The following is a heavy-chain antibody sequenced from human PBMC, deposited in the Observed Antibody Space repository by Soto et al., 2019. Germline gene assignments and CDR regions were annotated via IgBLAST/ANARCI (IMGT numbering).Heavy chain of an antibody. V-gene: IGHV4-30-4*01. Sequence: QVQLQQSGPGLVKPSQTLSVTCTVSGDSITSSPYYWSWVRQLPGRGLEWIGYIYFRGNSYYNPSLKRRVIISLDRPKNQFSLELNSVTAADTALYFCARSGGTNSWYGVFDFWGQGTLVNVSS. CDR3: ARSGGTNSWYGVFDF. J-gene: IGHJ4*02. D-gene: IGHD1-7*01. CDR1: GDSITSSPYY. CDR2: IYFRGNS.